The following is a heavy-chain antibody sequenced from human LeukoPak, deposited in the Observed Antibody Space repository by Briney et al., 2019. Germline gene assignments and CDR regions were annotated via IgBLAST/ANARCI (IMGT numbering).Heavy chain of an antibody. J-gene: IGHJ6*03. V-gene: IGHV4-34*01. D-gene: IGHD3-10*01. CDR3: AVGRLWFGETRDYYYYMDV. CDR2: INYSGST. Sequence: PSETLSLTCAVYGGSFSGYYWSWIRQPPGKGLEWIGEINYSGSTNYNPSLKSRVTISVDTSKNQFSLKLSSVTAADTAVYYCAVGRLWFGETRDYYYYMDVWGKGTTVTVSS. CDR1: GGSFSGYY.